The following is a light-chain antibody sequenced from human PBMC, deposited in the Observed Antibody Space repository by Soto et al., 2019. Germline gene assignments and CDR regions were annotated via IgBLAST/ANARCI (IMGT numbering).Light chain of an antibody. CDR1: QSIGTG. Sequence: DIQITQSPSSLSASVGYRVTITCRASQSIGTGLSWYQQKPQKAPKLLIYAASSVQSGVPSRFSGSGSGKDLTLTISSLQPEDFATYYSKQSASIPHTFGQGTKVDIX. CDR2: AAS. J-gene: IGKJ2*01. V-gene: IGKV1-39*01. CDR3: KQSASIPHT.